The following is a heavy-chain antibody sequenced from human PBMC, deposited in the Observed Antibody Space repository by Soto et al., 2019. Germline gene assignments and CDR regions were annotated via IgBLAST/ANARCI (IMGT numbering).Heavy chain of an antibody. J-gene: IGHJ6*02. V-gene: IGHV6-1*01. CDR2: TYYRSKWYN. D-gene: IGHD2-15*01. Sequence: SQTLSLTCAISGDSVPSNSAAWNWIRQSPSRGLERLGRTYYRSKWYNDYAVSVKSRITINPDTSKNQFSLQLNSVTPEDTAVYYCARVSSYCSGGSCYSGHYYYYGTDVWGQGTTVTVSS. CDR1: GDSVPSNSAA. CDR3: ARVSSYCSGGSCYSGHYYYYGTDV.